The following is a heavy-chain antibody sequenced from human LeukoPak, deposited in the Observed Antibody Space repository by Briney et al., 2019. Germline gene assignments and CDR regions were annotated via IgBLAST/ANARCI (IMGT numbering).Heavy chain of an antibody. CDR2: IYYSGST. CDR3: ARHRAVTTTDY. Sequence: SETLSLTCTVSGGSISSSSYYWGWIRQPPGKGLEWIGSIYYSGSTYYNPSLKSRVTISVDTSKNQFSLKLSSVTAADTAVYYCARHRAVTTTDYWGQGTLVTVSS. V-gene: IGHV4-39*01. CDR1: GGSISSSSYY. J-gene: IGHJ4*02. D-gene: IGHD4-17*01.